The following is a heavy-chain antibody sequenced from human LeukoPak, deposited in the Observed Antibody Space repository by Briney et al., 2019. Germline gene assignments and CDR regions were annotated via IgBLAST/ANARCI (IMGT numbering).Heavy chain of an antibody. D-gene: IGHD3-22*01. J-gene: IGHJ4*02. Sequence: SETLSLTCAVYGGSFSGYYWSWIRQPPGKGLEWIGEINHSGSTNYNPSLKSRVTISVDTSKNQFSLKLSSVTAADTAVYYCASNSIDYYDSSGYLAYYFDYWGQGTLVTVSS. V-gene: IGHV4-34*01. CDR1: GGSFSGYY. CDR3: ASNSIDYYDSSGYLAYYFDY. CDR2: INHSGST.